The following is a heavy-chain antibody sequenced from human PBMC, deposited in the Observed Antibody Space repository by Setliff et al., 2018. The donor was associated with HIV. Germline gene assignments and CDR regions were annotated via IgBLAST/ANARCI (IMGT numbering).Heavy chain of an antibody. CDR2: VYHTATT. V-gene: IGHV4-31*02. CDR3: ARGESTTWDLAEYFQH. Sequence: PSETLSLTCTVSGVSVSSGGYYWSWIRQHPGKGLEWIGYVYHTATTYFNPSLKSRITISVDTSKNQFSLKLGFVTAADTAVYYCARGESTTWDLAEYFQHWGQGTLVTVSS. CDR1: GVSVSSGGYY. J-gene: IGHJ1*01. D-gene: IGHD2-2*01.